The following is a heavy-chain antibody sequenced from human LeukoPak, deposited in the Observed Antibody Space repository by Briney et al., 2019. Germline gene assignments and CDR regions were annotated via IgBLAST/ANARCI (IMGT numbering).Heavy chain of an antibody. Sequence: GASVKVSCKASGYTFTSYGISWVRQAPGQGLEWMGWISAYNGNTNYAQKLQGRVTMTTDTSTSTAYMELRSLRSDDTAVYYCARLAGATTIDYYYGMDVWGQGTTVTVSS. CDR2: ISAYNGNT. CDR1: GYTFTSYG. V-gene: IGHV1-18*01. CDR3: ARLAGATTIDYYYGMDV. J-gene: IGHJ6*02. D-gene: IGHD1-26*01.